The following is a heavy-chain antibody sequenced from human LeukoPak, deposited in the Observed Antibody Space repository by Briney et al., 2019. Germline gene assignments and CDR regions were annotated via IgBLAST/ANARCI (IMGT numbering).Heavy chain of an antibody. Sequence: SGTLSLTCAVSGGSISSSNWWSWVRQPPGKGLEWIGEIYHSGSTNYNPSLKSRVTIAVDKSKNQFSLKLSSVTAADTAAYYCARASHDYGDYSHFDYWGQGTLVTVSS. CDR2: IYHSGST. CDR1: GGSISSSNW. CDR3: ARASHDYGDYSHFDY. J-gene: IGHJ4*01. V-gene: IGHV4-4*02. D-gene: IGHD4-17*01.